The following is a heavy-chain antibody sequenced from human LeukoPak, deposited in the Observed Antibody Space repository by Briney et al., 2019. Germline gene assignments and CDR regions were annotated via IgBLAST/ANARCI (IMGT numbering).Heavy chain of an antibody. CDR1: GFTFSSYG. Sequence: PGGSLRLSCAASGFTFSSYGMHWVRQAPGKGLEWVAFIRYDGSNKYYADSVKGRFTISRDNSKNTLYLQMNSLRAEDTAVYYCANSWGYSGYPFDYWGQGTLVTVSS. J-gene: IGHJ4*02. CDR3: ANSWGYSGYPFDY. CDR2: IRYDGSNK. D-gene: IGHD5-12*01. V-gene: IGHV3-30*02.